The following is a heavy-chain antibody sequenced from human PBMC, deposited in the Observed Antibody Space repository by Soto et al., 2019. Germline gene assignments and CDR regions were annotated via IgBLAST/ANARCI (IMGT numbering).Heavy chain of an antibody. CDR3: ARLVWFGETNWFDP. J-gene: IGHJ5*02. CDR1: GGSISSSSYY. V-gene: IGHV4-39*01. Sequence: PSETLSLTCTVSGGSISSSSYYWGWIRQPPGKGLEWIGSIYYSGSTYYNPSLKSRVTISVDTSKNQFSLKLSSVTAADTAVYYCARLVWFGETNWFDPWGQGTLVTVS. CDR2: IYYSGST. D-gene: IGHD3-10*01.